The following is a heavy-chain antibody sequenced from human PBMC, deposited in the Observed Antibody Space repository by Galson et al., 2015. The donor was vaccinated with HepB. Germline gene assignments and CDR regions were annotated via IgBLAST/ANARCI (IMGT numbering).Heavy chain of an antibody. D-gene: IGHD2-15*01. Sequence: SLRLSCAASGFNFSTYAMYWVRQAPGMGLEWVSYISTGSSAIHYADSVKGRFTISRDNGKNSLYLQMNSLRDEDTAVYYCARASCRGGSCYSAFDYWGQGTLVTVSS. CDR2: ISTGSSAI. CDR1: GFNFSTYA. V-gene: IGHV3-48*02. CDR3: ARASCRGGSCYSAFDY. J-gene: IGHJ4*02.